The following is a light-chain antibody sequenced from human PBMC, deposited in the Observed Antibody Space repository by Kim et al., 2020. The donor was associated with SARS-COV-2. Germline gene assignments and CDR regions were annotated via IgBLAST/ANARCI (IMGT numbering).Light chain of an antibody. V-gene: IGLV3-21*04. CDR3: QVWDSSSGSPRV. Sequence: SYELTQPPSVSVSPGKTARITCGGNNIGSKSVHWYQQKPGQAPVLVIYYDSDRPSGIPERFSGSNSGNTATLTISRVETGDEADYYCQVWDSSSGSPRVFGGGTQLTVL. J-gene: IGLJ3*02. CDR2: YDS. CDR1: NIGSKS.